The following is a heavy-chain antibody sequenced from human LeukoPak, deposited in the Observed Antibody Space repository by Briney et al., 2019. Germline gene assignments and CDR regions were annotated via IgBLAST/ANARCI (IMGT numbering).Heavy chain of an antibody. CDR1: GFTFSRFN. CDR3: ARDPLVFGVVTTFDY. Sequence: GGSLGLSCAASGFTFSRFNMNWLRQAPGKGLEWLSYISTTGNIYYAESVKGRFSISRDNAKNSLYLQRNSLRPEDTAVYYCARDPLVFGVVTTFDYWGQGTLVTVSS. V-gene: IGHV3-48*01. CDR2: ISTTGNI. J-gene: IGHJ4*02. D-gene: IGHD3-3*01.